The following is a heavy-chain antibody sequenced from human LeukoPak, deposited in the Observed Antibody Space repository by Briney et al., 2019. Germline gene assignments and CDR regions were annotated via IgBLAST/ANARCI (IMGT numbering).Heavy chain of an antibody. D-gene: IGHD6-19*01. J-gene: IGHJ3*02. CDR2: ISGSGGST. CDR3: ATGWYSSGWKYDAFDI. Sequence: GGSLRLSCAASGFTFSSYAMSWVRQAPGKGLEWVSAISGSGGSTYYADSVKGRFTISRDNSKNTLYLQMNSLRAEDTGVYYCATGWYSSGWKYDAFDIPGPGTMVNVSS. V-gene: IGHV3-23*01. CDR1: GFTFSSYA.